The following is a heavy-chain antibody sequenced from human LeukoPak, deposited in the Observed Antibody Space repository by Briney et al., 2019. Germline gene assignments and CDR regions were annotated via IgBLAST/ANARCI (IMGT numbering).Heavy chain of an antibody. D-gene: IGHD3-10*01. CDR3: ARGRGFDAATEGDAFDI. CDR2: IYTSGST. Sequence: SETLSLTCDVNDESFSTYYWSWIRQPAGKGLEWIGRIYTSGSTNYNPSLKSRVTMSVDTSKNQFSLKLSSVTAADTAVYYCARGRGFDAATEGDAFDIWGQGTMVTVSS. V-gene: IGHV4-59*10. CDR1: DESFSTYY. J-gene: IGHJ3*02.